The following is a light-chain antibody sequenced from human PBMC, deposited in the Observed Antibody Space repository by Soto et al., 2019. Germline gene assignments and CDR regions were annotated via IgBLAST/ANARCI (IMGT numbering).Light chain of an antibody. CDR3: LQDYNYLALT. Sequence: AIQMTQSPSSLSASVGDRVTITCRASQGIRNDLGWYQQKPGKAPKLLIYAASSLQSGVPSRFSGSGSGTDFTLTISSLQPEDLATYYCLQDYNYLALTFGGGTKVEIK. CDR2: AAS. CDR1: QGIRND. J-gene: IGKJ4*01. V-gene: IGKV1-6*01.